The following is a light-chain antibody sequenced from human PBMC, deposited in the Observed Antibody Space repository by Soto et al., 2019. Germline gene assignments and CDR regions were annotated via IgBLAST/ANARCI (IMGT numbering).Light chain of an antibody. CDR1: QSVSSY. Sequence: EIVLTQSPATLSLSPGERATLSCRASQSVSSYLAWYQRKPGQAPRLLIYDASNRATGIPARLTGSGSGTAFTPTITSLEPQDFAVYYCHRRSNWLFTFGPGTKVDIK. CDR2: DAS. V-gene: IGKV3-11*01. J-gene: IGKJ3*01. CDR3: HRRSNWLFT.